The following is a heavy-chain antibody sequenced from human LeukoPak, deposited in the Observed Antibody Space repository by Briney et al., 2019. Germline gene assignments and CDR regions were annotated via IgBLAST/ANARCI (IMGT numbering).Heavy chain of an antibody. J-gene: IGHJ6*03. CDR3: ARVQGSSPLDYYYYYMDV. CDR2: IYYSGST. V-gene: IGHV4-59*01. Sequence: SETLSLTCTVSGGSISSYYWSWIRQPPGKGLEWIGYIYYSGSTNYNPSLKSRVTISVDTSKNQFSLKLSSVTAADTAVYYCARVQGSSPLDYYYYYMDVWGKGTTVTVSS. D-gene: IGHD6-6*01. CDR1: GGSISSYY.